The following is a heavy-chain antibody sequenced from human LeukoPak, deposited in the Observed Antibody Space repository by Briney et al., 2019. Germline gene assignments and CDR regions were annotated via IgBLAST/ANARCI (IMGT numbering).Heavy chain of an antibody. CDR3: ARVLRTPYSSSWYGLGGVDY. CDR1: GFTFSSYG. V-gene: IGHV3-33*01. D-gene: IGHD6-13*01. Sequence: GRSLRLSCAASGFTFSSYGMHWVRQAPGKGLEWVAVIWYDGSNKYYADSVKGRFTISRDNSKNTLYLQMNSLRAEDTAVYYCARVLRTPYSSSWYGLGGVDYWGQGTLVTVSS. CDR2: IWYDGSNK. J-gene: IGHJ4*02.